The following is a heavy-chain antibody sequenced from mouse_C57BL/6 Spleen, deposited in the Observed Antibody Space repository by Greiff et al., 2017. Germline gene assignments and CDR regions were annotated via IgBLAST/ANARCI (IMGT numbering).Heavy chain of an antibody. Sequence: VQLVESGAELVKPGASVKISCKASGYAFSSYWMNWVKQRPGKGLEWIGQIYPGDGDTNYNGKFKGKATLTADKSSSTTSEDSAVYFCASLLYAMDYWGQGTSVTVSS. CDR3: ASLLYAMDY. J-gene: IGHJ4*01. V-gene: IGHV1-80*01. CDR2: IYPGDGDT. D-gene: IGHD2-10*01. CDR1: GYAFSSYW.